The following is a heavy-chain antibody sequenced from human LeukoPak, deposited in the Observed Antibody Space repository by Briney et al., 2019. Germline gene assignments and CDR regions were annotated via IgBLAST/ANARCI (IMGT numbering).Heavy chain of an antibody. D-gene: IGHD3-3*01. J-gene: IGHJ4*02. Sequence: SVKVSCKASGGTFSSYAISWVRQAPGQGLEWMGGIIPIFGTANYAQKFQGRVTITADESTSTAYMELSSLRSEDTAVYYCARRTIFGVVKDYFDYWGQGTLVTVSS. CDR1: GGTFSSYA. CDR3: ARRTIFGVVKDYFDY. V-gene: IGHV1-69*01. CDR2: IIPIFGTA.